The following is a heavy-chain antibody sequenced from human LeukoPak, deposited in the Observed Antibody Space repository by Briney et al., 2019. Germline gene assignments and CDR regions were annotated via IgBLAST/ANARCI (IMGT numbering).Heavy chain of an antibody. V-gene: IGHV2-5*02. CDR2: IYWDDDK. Sequence: SGPTLANPTQTLTLTCTFSGFSLSTSGVGVGWIRQPPGKALEWLALIYWDDDKRYSPSLKSRLTITKDTSKNQVVLTMTNMDPVDTATYYCAREYSSSSPVSFDYWGQGTLVTVSS. CDR1: GFSLSTSGVG. CDR3: AREYSSSSPVSFDY. J-gene: IGHJ4*02. D-gene: IGHD6-6*01.